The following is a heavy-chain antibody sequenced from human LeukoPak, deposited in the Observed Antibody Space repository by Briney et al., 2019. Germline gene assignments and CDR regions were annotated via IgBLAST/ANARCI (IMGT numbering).Heavy chain of an antibody. V-gene: IGHV3-11*01. CDR1: GFTFSAYY. Sequence: GGSLRLSCAASGFTFSAYYMSWIRQAPGKGLEWVSYISNGGNRGYTIYYAVSVKGRFTISRDNAKNSLYLQMNSLRAEDTAVYFCARDPYTSGSDYWGQGTLVTVSS. CDR3: ARDPYTSGSDY. J-gene: IGHJ4*02. CDR2: ISNGGNRGYTI. D-gene: IGHD6-19*01.